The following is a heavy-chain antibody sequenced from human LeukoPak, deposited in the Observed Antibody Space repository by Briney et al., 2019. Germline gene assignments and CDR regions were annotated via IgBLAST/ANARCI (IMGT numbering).Heavy chain of an antibody. CDR1: GGSISSGSYY. V-gene: IGHV4-61*02. CDR2: IYTSGST. D-gene: IGHD2-2*01. J-gene: IGHJ4*02. CDR3: ARDSGCSSTSCYWAPFDY. Sequence: SQTLSLTCTVSGGSISSGSYYWSWIRQPAGKGLEWIGRIYTSGSTNYNPSLKSRVTISVDTSKNQFSLKLSSVTAADTAVYYCARDSGCSSTSCYWAPFDYWGQGTLVTVSS.